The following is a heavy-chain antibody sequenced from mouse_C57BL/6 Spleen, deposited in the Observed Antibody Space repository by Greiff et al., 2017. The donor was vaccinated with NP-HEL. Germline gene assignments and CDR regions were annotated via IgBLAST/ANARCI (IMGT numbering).Heavy chain of an antibody. J-gene: IGHJ4*01. Sequence: QVQLKESGAELVKPGASVKISCKASGYAFSSYWMNWVKQRPGKGLEWIGQIYPGDGDTNYNGKFKGKATLTADKSSSTAYMQLSSLTSEDSAVYFCARHYYGSSYAMDYWGQGTSVTVSS. V-gene: IGHV1-80*01. CDR1: GYAFSSYW. CDR3: ARHYYGSSYAMDY. CDR2: IYPGDGDT. D-gene: IGHD1-1*01.